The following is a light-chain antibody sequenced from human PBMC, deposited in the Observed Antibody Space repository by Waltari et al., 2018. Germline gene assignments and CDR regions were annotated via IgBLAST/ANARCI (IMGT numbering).Light chain of an antibody. CDR2: RNN. CDR1: SSNIGPSY. V-gene: IGLV1-47*01. Sequence: QSVLTPPPSASGTPGQRVTLPCSGSSSNIGPSYVSWSQQLPGPAPKLLIYRNNQRPSGVPDRFSGSKSGTSASLAISGLRSEDEADYYCASWDDNLSGWVFGGGTKLTVL. J-gene: IGLJ3*02. CDR3: ASWDDNLSGWV.